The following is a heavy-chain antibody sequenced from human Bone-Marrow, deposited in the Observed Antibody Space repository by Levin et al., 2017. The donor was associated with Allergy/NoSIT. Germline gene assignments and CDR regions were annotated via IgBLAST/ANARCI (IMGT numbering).Heavy chain of an antibody. J-gene: IGHJ4*02. CDR1: GGTFSSHG. D-gene: IGHD2-2*01. Sequence: PAASVKVSCKASGGTFSSHGISWVRQAPGQGLEWMGGIIPIFDSANYAQNFHGRLTITADESTSTAYMELSSLRSEDTALYYCATTGIASAANYFAYWGQGTLVTVSS. CDR3: ATTGIASAANYFAY. CDR2: IIPIFDSA. V-gene: IGHV1-69*13.